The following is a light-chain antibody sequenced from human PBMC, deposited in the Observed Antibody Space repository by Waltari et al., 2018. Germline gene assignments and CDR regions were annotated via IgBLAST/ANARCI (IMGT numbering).Light chain of an antibody. CDR2: NAS. CDR1: ESVTNNY. V-gene: IGKV3-20*01. Sequence: ILLTQSPGTLSLSPGERVTLPCRASESVTNNYLAWYQQKPGQAPRLLIFNASNRATGIPDRFSGSGSGTDFTLTISRLEPEDFAVYYCHQYAYSPLAFGGGTKVEI. J-gene: IGKJ4*01. CDR3: HQYAYSPLA.